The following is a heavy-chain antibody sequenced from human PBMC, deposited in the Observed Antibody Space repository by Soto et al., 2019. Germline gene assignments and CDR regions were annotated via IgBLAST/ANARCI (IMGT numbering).Heavy chain of an antibody. CDR1: GGSINNYY. V-gene: IGHV4-59*08. D-gene: IGHD3-22*01. CDR3: ARQTDSYYTFDAFDI. CDR2: IYYSGST. J-gene: IGHJ3*02. Sequence: SETLSLTCTVSGGSINNYYWSWIRQPPGKGLEWIGYIYYSGSTDYNPSLKSRVTISVDTSKNQFSLKLSSVTAADTAVYYCARQTDSYYTFDAFDIWGQGTMVTVSS.